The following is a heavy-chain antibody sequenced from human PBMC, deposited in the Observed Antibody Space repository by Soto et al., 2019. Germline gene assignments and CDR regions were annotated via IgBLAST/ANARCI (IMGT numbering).Heavy chain of an antibody. CDR1: GGTFRSYA. Sequence: QVQLVQSGAEVREPGSSVKVSCEASGGTFRSYAINWVRQAPGQGLEWMGGIIPMFGKANYAEKFLGRVTITADEATRTAYMEVSSLKSEDTAVYYCARSMETNYFYCMDVWGLGITVTVSS. V-gene: IGHV1-69*01. J-gene: IGHJ6*02. CDR2: IIPMFGKA. CDR3: ARSMETNYFYCMDV. D-gene: IGHD2-8*01.